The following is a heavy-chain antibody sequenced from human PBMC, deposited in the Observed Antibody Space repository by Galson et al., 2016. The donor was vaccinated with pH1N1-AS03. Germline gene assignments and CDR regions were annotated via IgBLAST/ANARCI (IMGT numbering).Heavy chain of an antibody. CDR3: ARRYYFDY. CDR2: IDPSGGPT. Sequence: SVKVSCKASGYTLTRYYMHWVRQAPGQGREWMGIIDPSGGPTTSAPKFQGRITITTDTSTSTVYMELVSLRSEDTAVYYCARRYYFDYWGQGTRVTVAS. J-gene: IGHJ4*02. D-gene: IGHD3-16*02. CDR1: GYTLTRYY. V-gene: IGHV1-46*01.